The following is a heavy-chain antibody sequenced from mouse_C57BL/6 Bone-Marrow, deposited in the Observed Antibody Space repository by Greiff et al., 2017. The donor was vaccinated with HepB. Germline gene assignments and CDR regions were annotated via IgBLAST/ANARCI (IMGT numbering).Heavy chain of an antibody. J-gene: IGHJ4*01. CDR1: GYTFTSYW. CDR2: INPSNGGT. D-gene: IGHD2-5*01. Sequence: QVQLQQSGTELVKPGASVKLSCKASGYTFTSYWMHWVKQRPGQGLEWIGNINPSNGGTNYNEKFKSKATLTVDKSSSTAYMQLSSLTSEDSAVYYCARGGYSKGYAMDYWGQGTSVTVSS. V-gene: IGHV1-53*01. CDR3: ARGGYSKGYAMDY.